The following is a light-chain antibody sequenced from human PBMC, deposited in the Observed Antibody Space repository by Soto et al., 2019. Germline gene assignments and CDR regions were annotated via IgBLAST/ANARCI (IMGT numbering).Light chain of an antibody. CDR2: SNN. CDR3: AAWDDSLFVV. V-gene: IGLV1-44*01. J-gene: IGLJ2*01. Sequence: QSVLTQPPSASGTPGQRVTISCSGSSSNIGSNTVNWYQQLPGTAPKLLIYSNNQRPSGVPYRFSGSKSGTSASLAISGLQSEDEADYYCAAWDDSLFVVFGGGTQLTVL. CDR1: SSNIGSNT.